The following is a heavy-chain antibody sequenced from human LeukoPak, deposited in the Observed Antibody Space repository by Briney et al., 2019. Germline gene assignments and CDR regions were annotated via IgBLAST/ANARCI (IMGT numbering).Heavy chain of an antibody. V-gene: IGHV4-34*01. CDR1: GGSFSDYY. CDR2: INHSGST. D-gene: IGHD2-15*01. J-gene: IGHJ6*03. CDR3: ARGGEIVVVVAATRNYYYYMDV. Sequence: SETLSLTCAVYGGSFSDYYWSWIRQPPGKGLEWIGEINHSGSTNYNPSLKSRVTISVDTSKNQFSPKLSSVTAADTAVYYCARGGEIVVVVAATRNYYYYMDVWGKGTTVTVSS.